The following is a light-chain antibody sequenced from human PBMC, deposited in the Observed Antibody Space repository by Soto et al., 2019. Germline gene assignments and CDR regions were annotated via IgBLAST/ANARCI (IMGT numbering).Light chain of an antibody. CDR1: SSDVGGYNY. Sequence: QSVLAQPPSASGSPGQSVTISCTGTSSDVGGYNYVSWYQQHPGKAPKLMIYEVTKRPSGVPDRFSGSKSGNTASLTVSVLQAEDEADDYCSSYAGNNNLVFGTVTKVTVL. CDR2: EVT. J-gene: IGLJ1*01. V-gene: IGLV2-8*01. CDR3: SSYAGNNNLV.